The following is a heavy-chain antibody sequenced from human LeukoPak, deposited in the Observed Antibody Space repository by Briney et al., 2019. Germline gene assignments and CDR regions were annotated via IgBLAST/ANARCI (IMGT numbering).Heavy chain of an antibody. CDR2: INHSGST. CDR1: GGSFSGYY. CDR3: AREATTGYSDAIDI. V-gene: IGHV4-34*01. D-gene: IGHD3-9*01. Sequence: PSETLSLTCAVYGGSFSGYYWSWIRQPPGKGLEWIGEINHSGSTNYNPSLKSRVTISVDTSKNQFSLKLSSVTAADTAVYYCAREATTGYSDAIDIWGQGTMVTVSS. J-gene: IGHJ3*02.